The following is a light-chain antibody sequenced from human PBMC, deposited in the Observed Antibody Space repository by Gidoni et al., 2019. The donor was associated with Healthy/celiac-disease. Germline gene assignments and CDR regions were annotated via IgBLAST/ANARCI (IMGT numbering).Light chain of an antibody. CDR2: YSS. V-gene: IGKV3-15*01. CDR1: QRVGTH. CDR3: QHYSEWPPWT. J-gene: IGKJ1*01. Sequence: EMVMTQSPATLSVSPGESVTLSCRASQRVGTHLAWYQQKQGQAPRLVIYYSSTRAAGIPARFSGSGSVTDFTLTISSLQSEDSAIYYCQHYSEWPPWTFGRGTMVEIK.